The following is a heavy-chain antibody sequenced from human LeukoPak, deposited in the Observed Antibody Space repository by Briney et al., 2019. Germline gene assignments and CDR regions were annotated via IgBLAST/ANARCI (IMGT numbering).Heavy chain of an antibody. CDR3: ASLGSYSAFDI. Sequence: SETLSLTCAVYGGSFSGYYWSWIRQPPGKGLEWIGEIYHSGSTNYNPSLKSRVTISVDKSKNQFSLKLSSVTAADTAVYYCASLGSYSAFDIWGQGTMVTVSS. J-gene: IGHJ3*02. V-gene: IGHV4-34*01. CDR2: IYHSGST. D-gene: IGHD1-26*01. CDR1: GGSFSGYY.